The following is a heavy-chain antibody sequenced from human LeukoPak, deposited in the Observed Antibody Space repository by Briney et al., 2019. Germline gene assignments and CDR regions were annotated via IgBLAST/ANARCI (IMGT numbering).Heavy chain of an antibody. V-gene: IGHV1-46*01. J-gene: IGHJ4*02. D-gene: IGHD5-24*01. CDR3: ARALRMATIQGVNMNYFGY. CDR1: GYTFTSYN. CDR2: INPIGGST. Sequence: SVMVSFKSSGYTFTSYNMHYVRQAPGQGREGMGIINPIGGSTIYAQKFQGRVTLTRDTSTSTVYMELSSLRSEDTAVYYGARALRMATIQGVNMNYFGYWGQGTLVTVSS.